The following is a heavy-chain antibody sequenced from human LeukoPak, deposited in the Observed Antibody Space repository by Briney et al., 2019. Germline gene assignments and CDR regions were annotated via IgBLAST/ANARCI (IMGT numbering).Heavy chain of an antibody. V-gene: IGHV3-48*03. D-gene: IGHD1-7*01. CDR1: GFTFSSYE. CDR2: ISSSASTI. J-gene: IGHJ4*01. Sequence: PGGSLRLSCAASGFTFSSYEMNWVRQAPGKGLEWVSYISSSASTICYADSVKGRFTISRDNAKNSLYLQMNSLRAEDTAVYYCARDQTETTGYFDCWGHGILVTVSS. CDR3: ARDQTETTGYFDC.